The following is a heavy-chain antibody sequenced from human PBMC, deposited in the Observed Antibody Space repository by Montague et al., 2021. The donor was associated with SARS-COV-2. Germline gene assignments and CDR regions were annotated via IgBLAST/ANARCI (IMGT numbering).Heavy chain of an antibody. D-gene: IGHD6-19*01. Sequence: SETLSLTCTVSGGSISSSSYYWAWIRQPPGKGLEWNGSIYDRGSTYYNLSLKSRVFISVDTSKTQLSLTLTSVTAADTAVYYCATQEDPSGCIPGPFDFWGQGTLLSVSS. CDR1: GGSISSSSYY. CDR2: IYDRGST. V-gene: IGHV4-39*01. CDR3: ATQEDPSGCIPGPFDF. J-gene: IGHJ4*02.